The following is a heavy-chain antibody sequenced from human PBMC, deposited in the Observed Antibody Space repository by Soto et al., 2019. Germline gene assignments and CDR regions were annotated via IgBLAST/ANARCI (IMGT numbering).Heavy chain of an antibody. J-gene: IGHJ4*02. Sequence: QVQLQQWGAGLLKPSETLSLTCAVYGGSFSGYYWSWIRQPPGKGLEWIGEINHSGSTNYNPSLKSRVTISGDTSKNQFALKLSSVTAADTAVYYRARGRRTTVTIDYWGQGTLVTVSS. CDR1: GGSFSGYY. CDR3: ARGRRTTVTIDY. D-gene: IGHD4-17*01. CDR2: INHSGST. V-gene: IGHV4-34*01.